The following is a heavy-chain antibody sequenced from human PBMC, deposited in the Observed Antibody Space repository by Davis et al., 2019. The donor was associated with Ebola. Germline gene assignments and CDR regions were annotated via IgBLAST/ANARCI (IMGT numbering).Heavy chain of an antibody. V-gene: IGHV3-30-3*01. D-gene: IGHD6-13*01. CDR1: GFTFSSYA. J-gene: IGHJ4*02. Sequence: GGSLRLSCAASGFTFSSYAMHWVRQAPGKGLEWVAVISYDGSNKYYADSVKGRFTISRDNSKNTLYLQMNSLRAEDTAVYVAAAGTVLGYWGQGTLVTVSS. CDR3: AAGTVLGY. CDR2: ISYDGSNK.